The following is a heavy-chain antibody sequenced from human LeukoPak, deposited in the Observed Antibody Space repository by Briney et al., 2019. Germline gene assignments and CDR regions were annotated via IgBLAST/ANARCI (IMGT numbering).Heavy chain of an antibody. CDR2: IHPSGST. V-gene: IGHV4-34*01. J-gene: IGHJ3*02. Sequence: LETLSLTCAVYGRSLNNYFWSWIRQPPGKGLEWIGEIHPSGSTNYNPSLKSRITISVDTSKNHFSLKLNSVTAADTAVYYCARRLPPSTFDIWGQGTMVTVSS. CDR1: GRSLNNYF. CDR3: ARRLPPSTFDI.